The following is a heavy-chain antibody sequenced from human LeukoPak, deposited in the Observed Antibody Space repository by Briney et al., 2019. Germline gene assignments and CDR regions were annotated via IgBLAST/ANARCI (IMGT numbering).Heavy chain of an antibody. J-gene: IGHJ4*02. CDR1: GVSINSYY. D-gene: IGHD6-19*01. V-gene: IGHV4-59*08. CDR3: ATTSLSDWYRPYDC. CDR2: IYYSGST. Sequence: SSETLSLTCTVSGVSINSYYWSWIRQPPGKGLEWIGYIYYSGSTNYNPSLKSRVTISVDTSKNQFSLNLMSVTAADTAVYYCATTSLSDWYRPYDCWGQGILVTVSS.